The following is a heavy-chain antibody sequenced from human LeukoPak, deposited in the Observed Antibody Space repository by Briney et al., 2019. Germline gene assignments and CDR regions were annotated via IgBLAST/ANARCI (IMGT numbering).Heavy chain of an antibody. Sequence: PGGSLRLSCAASEFTFSTYNMNWVRQAPGKGLEWVANIKQDGSEIYYVDSVKGRFTISRDNAKNSLYLQMNSLRAEDTAVYYCAKVAGTWNYAHCDYWGQGTLVTVSS. D-gene: IGHD1-7*01. J-gene: IGHJ4*02. CDR1: EFTFSTYN. CDR3: AKVAGTWNYAHCDY. V-gene: IGHV3-7*03. CDR2: IKQDGSEI.